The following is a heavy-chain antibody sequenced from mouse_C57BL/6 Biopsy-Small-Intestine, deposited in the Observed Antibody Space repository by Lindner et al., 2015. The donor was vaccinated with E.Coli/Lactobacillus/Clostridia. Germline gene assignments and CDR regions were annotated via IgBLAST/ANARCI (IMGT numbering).Heavy chain of an antibody. CDR2: IIPIYGTA. CDR3: AKDPTTYSTSYIYYGMDV. Sequence: SVKVSCKASGGTFSSYGISWVRQAPGQGLEWMGGIIPIYGTATYAQKFQGRVTFTADVSTTTVFMELSSPRSDDTAVYFCAKDPTTYSTSYIYYGMDVWGQGTTVTVSS. V-gene: IGHV1S81*02. J-gene: IGHJ1*01. D-gene: IGHD1-1*01. CDR1: GGTFSSYG.